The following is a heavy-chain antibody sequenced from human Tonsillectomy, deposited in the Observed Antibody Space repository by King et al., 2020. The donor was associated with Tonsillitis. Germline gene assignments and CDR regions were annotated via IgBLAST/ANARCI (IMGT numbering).Heavy chain of an antibody. Sequence: VQLVESGGGLVKPGGSLRLSCAASGFTFGSYSMNWVRQAPGKGLEWVSSISSSSSYIYYADSVKGRFTISRDNAKNSLYLQMNSLRAEDTAVYYCARAGSSYYYYMDVWGKGTTVTVSS. CDR2: ISSSSSYI. D-gene: IGHD1-14*01. J-gene: IGHJ6*03. CDR1: GFTFGSYS. V-gene: IGHV3-21*01. CDR3: ARAGSSYYYYMDV.